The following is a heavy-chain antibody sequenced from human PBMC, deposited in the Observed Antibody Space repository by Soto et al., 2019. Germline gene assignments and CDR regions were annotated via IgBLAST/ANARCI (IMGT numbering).Heavy chain of an antibody. CDR2: IYYSGST. V-gene: IGHV4-30-4*01. J-gene: IGHJ4*02. Sequence: SETLSLTCTVSGGSISSGDYYWSWIRQPPGKGLEWIGYIYYSGSTYYNPSLKSRVTISVGTSKNQFSLKLSSVTAADTAVYYCARVPLFYDYGDYYDYWGQGTLVTVSS. D-gene: IGHD4-17*01. CDR1: GGSISSGDYY. CDR3: ARVPLFYDYGDYYDY.